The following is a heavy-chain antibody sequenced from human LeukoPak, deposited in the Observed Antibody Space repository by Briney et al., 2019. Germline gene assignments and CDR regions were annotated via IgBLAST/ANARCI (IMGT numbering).Heavy chain of an antibody. CDR3: ARSILPAANAIDY. D-gene: IGHD2-2*01. V-gene: IGHV3-11*04. J-gene: IGHJ4*02. CDR2: MSSSGSTI. CDR1: GFTFSDYY. Sequence: GGSLRLSCAAFGFTFSDYYMNWIRQAPGKGLEWISYMSSSGSTISYADSVTGRFTVSRDNAKNSLYLQMNSLRAEDTAVYYCARSILPAANAIDYWGQGTPLTVSS.